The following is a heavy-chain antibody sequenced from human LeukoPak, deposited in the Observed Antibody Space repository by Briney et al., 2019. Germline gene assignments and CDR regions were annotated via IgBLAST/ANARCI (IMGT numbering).Heavy chain of an antibody. J-gene: IGHJ4*02. CDR3: ARDAQYGSGSPQNY. CDR2: IKQDGSET. V-gene: IGHV3-7*01. Sequence: GGSLRLTCAASGFSFSSYWLSWVRQPPGKGLEWVASIKQDGSETHYVDSLRDRFTISRDNAKNSMYLQMNSLRAEDTALYYWARDAQYGSGSPQNYWGQGILVTVSS. CDR1: GFSFSSYW. D-gene: IGHD3-10*01.